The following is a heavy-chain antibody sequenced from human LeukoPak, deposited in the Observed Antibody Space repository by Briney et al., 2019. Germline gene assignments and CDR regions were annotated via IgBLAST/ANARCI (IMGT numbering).Heavy chain of an antibody. CDR1: GFTFRNYG. CDR2: LSDGGTRM. Sequence: PGGSLRLSCIASGFTFRNYGMSWVRQAPGKGLEWVSGLSDGGTRMFYADSVKGRFTVSRDNSKNTLYLQMDSLRAEDTAVYYCANTHCDSSPIVWNFWGQGTLVTVSS. V-gene: IGHV3-23*01. CDR3: ANTHCDSSPIVWNF. D-gene: IGHD6-6*01. J-gene: IGHJ4*02.